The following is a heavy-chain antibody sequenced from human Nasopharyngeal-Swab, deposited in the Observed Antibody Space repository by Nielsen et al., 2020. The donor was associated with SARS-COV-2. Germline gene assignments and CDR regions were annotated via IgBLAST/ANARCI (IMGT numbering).Heavy chain of an antibody. CDR3: AGSRYCSGGSCYFSFDY. D-gene: IGHD2-15*01. CDR1: GGSISSGGYY. J-gene: IGHJ4*02. CDR2: IYYSGST. V-gene: IGHV4-31*03. Sequence: SETLSLTCTVSGGSISSGGYYWSRIRQHPGKGLEWIGYIYYSGSTYYNPSLKSRVTISVDTSKNQFSLKLSSVTAADTAVYYCAGSRYCSGGSCYFSFDYWGQGTLVTVSS.